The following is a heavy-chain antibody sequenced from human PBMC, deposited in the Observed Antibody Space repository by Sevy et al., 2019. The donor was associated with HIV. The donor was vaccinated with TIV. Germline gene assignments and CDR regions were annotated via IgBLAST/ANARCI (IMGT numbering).Heavy chain of an antibody. CDR3: ATSRSGYFDSSGYYIY. CDR1: GYSFTSHW. V-gene: IGHV5-51*01. CDR2: IYPDDSDT. D-gene: IGHD3-22*01. Sequence: GESLKISCKGSGYSFTSHWIGWVRHMPGKGLEWMGIIYPDDSDTRYSPSFQGQVTFSADNSISTAYLQWSSLKASDTAMYYCATSRSGYFDSSGYYIYWGQGTLVTVSS. J-gene: IGHJ4*02.